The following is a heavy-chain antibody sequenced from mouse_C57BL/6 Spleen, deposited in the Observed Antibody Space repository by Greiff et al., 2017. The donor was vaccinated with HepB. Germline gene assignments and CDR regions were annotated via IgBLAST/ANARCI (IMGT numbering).Heavy chain of an antibody. CDR1: GYAFSSSW. D-gene: IGHD1-1*01. Sequence: QVQLQQSGPELVKPGASVKISCKASGYAFSSSWMNWVKQRPGKGLEWIGRIYPGDGDTNYNGKFKGKATLTADKSSSTAYMQLSSLTSEDSAVYFGARTANYYGSSYWYFDVWGTGTTVTVSS. J-gene: IGHJ1*03. V-gene: IGHV1-82*01. CDR3: ARTANYYGSSYWYFDV. CDR2: IYPGDGDT.